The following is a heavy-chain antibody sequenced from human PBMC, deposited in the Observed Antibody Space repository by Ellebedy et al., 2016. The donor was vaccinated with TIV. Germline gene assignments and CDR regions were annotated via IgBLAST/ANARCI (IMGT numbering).Heavy chain of an antibody. CDR2: ISNSGNT. CDR3: ARDSKTVYGLDV. D-gene: IGHD2-21*02. J-gene: IGHJ6*02. Sequence: SETLSLXXTVSGGSMDSGNYYWSWIRQHPGKGLEWIGYISNSGNTYYAPSLESRFSISLDASRSQFSLRLASVTAADTAVYYCARDSKTVYGLDVWGQGTTVTVSS. CDR1: GGSMDSGNYY. V-gene: IGHV4-31*03.